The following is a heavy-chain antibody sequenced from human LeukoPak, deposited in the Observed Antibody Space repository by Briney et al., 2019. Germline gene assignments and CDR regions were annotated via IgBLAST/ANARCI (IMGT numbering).Heavy chain of an antibody. CDR1: GFNFSTYE. J-gene: IGHJ4*02. V-gene: IGHV3-48*03. CDR3: ARDGLMTTSGWDFDY. CDR2: ISNDGRIQ. Sequence: PGGSLRLSCAASGFNFSTYEMNWVRQAPGKELEWVSYISNDGRIQNYADSVKGRFTISRDNAKNSLYLQMNSLRAEDTAVYYCARDGLMTTSGWDFDYWGQGTLVTVSS. D-gene: IGHD6-19*01.